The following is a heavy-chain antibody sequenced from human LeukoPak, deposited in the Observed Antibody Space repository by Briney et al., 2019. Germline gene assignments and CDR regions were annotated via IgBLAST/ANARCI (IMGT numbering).Heavy chain of an antibody. Sequence: SETLSLTCAVYGGSFSGYYWSWIRQPPGKGLEWIGEINHSGSTNYNPSLKSRVTISVDTSKNQFSLKLSSVTAADTAVYYCARRNYFYYFWSGKTDYWGQGTLVTVSS. CDR2: INHSGST. D-gene: IGHD3-3*01. CDR3: ARRNYFYYFWSGKTDY. V-gene: IGHV4-34*01. CDR1: GGSFSGYY. J-gene: IGHJ4*02.